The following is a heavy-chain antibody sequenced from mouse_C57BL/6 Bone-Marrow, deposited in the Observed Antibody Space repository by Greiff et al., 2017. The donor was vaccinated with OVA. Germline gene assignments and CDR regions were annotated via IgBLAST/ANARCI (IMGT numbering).Heavy chain of an antibody. CDR3: ARWLLWFAY. V-gene: IGHV3-6*01. Sequence: ESGPGLVKPSQSLSLTCSVTGYSITSGYYWNWIRQFPGNKLEWMGYISYDGSNNYNPSLKNRISITRDTSKNQFFLKLSSVTTEDTATYYCARWLLWFAYWGQGTLVTVSA. D-gene: IGHD2-3*01. CDR1: GYSITSGYY. CDR2: ISYDGSN. J-gene: IGHJ3*01.